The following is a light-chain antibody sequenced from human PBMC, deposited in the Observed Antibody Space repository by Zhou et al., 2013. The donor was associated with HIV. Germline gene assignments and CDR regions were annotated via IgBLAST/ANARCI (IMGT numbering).Light chain of an antibody. J-gene: IGKJ5*01. V-gene: IGKV1-9*01. CDR3: QQLNSFPLT. CDR1: QDIATY. CDR2: DAS. Sequence: IQLTQSPSSLSASIGDRVTITCRASQDIATYVAWYQQTPGTAPRVLIYDASTLQTGVSSRFSGSGSGTEFTLSISGLQREDFAIYYCQQLNSFPLTFGQGTRLEIK.